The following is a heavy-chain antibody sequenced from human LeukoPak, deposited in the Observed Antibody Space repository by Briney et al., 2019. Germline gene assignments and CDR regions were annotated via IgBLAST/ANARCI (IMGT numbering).Heavy chain of an antibody. Sequence: GASVKVSCKASGYTFTSYYMHWVRQAPGQGLEWMGIINPSGGSTSYAQKFQGRVTITADKSTSTAYMELSSLRSEDTAVYYCAREPNYYDSSGPGNYFDYWGQGTLVTVSS. CDR3: AREPNYYDSSGPGNYFDY. D-gene: IGHD3-22*01. CDR2: INPSGGST. V-gene: IGHV1-46*01. CDR1: GYTFTSYY. J-gene: IGHJ4*02.